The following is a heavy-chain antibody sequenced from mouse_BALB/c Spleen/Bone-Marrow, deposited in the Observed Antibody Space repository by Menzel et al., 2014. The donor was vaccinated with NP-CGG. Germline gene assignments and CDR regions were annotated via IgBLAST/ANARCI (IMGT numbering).Heavy chain of an antibody. Sequence: QVQLKQSGAELVKPGASVKLSCKASGYTFTSYYMYWVKQRPGQGLEWFGEINPSNGGTNFNEKFKNKATLTVDKSSSTAYMQLSSPTSEDSAVYYCSRGRRDALDYWGQGTSVTVSS. CDR1: GYTFTSYY. V-gene: IGHV1S81*02. CDR2: INPSNGGT. J-gene: IGHJ4*01. CDR3: SRGRRDALDY.